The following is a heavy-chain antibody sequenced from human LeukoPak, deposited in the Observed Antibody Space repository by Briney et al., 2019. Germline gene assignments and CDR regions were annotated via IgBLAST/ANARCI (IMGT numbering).Heavy chain of an antibody. CDR2: IYCSGST. CDR1: GGSISSYY. Sequence: PSETLSLTCTVSGGSISSYYWSWIRQPPGKGLEWIGYIYCSGSTNYNPSPKSRVTISVDTSKNQFSLKLSSVTAADTAVYYCARINYYDSSGYYTEPAFDIWGQGTMVTVSS. D-gene: IGHD3-22*01. V-gene: IGHV4-59*01. CDR3: ARINYYDSSGYYTEPAFDI. J-gene: IGHJ3*02.